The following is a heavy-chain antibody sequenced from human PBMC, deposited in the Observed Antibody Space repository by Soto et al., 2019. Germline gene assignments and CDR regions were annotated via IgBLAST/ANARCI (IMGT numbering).Heavy chain of an antibody. CDR3: ARYYDILTGYYNYYYGMDV. D-gene: IGHD3-9*01. J-gene: IGHJ6*02. Sequence: QVQLVQSGAEVKKPGSSVKVSCKASGGTFSSYAISWVRQAPGQGLEWMGGIIPIFGTAHYAQKFQGRVTITADKSTSTAYMELSSLRSEDTAVYYCARYYDILTGYYNYYYGMDVWGQGTTVTVSS. CDR1: GGTFSSYA. CDR2: IIPIFGTA. V-gene: IGHV1-69*06.